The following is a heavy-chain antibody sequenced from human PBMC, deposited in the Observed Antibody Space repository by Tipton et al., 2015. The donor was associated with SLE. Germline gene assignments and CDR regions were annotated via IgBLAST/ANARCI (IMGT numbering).Heavy chain of an antibody. CDR1: GFTVSGNY. CDR3: ARAAGSGSFGTYYYGMDV. Sequence: SLRLSCAASGFTVSGNYMSWVRQAPGKGLEWVSIIYTGGSTMYAGSVQGRFTISRDTSKNTVYLQMDSLRAEDTAVYYCARAAGSGSFGTYYYGMDVRGQGTTVTASS. CDR2: IYTGGST. D-gene: IGHD1-26*01. V-gene: IGHV3-53*01. J-gene: IGHJ6*02.